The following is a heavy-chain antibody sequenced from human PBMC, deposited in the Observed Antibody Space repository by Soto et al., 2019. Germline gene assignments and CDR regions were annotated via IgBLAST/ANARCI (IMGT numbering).Heavy chain of an antibody. CDR2: IYYSRST. CDR1: GGSVSSGSYY. J-gene: IGHJ6*02. CDR3: AIAGSSSWYGHYVMDL. Sequence: SETLSLTCTVSGGSVSSGSYYWSWIRQPPGKGLEWIGYIYYSRSTNYNPSLKSRVTISVDTSKNQFSLKLSSVTAADTAVYYCAIAGSSSWYGHYVMDLCGQGTTGTGSS. D-gene: IGHD6-13*01. V-gene: IGHV4-61*01.